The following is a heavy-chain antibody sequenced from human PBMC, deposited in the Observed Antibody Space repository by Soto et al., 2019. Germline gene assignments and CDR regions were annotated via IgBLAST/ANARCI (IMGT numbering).Heavy chain of an antibody. J-gene: IGHJ4*02. D-gene: IGHD6-6*01. Sequence: GGSLRLSCAASGFTFSSYAMSWVRQAPGKGLEWVSAISGSGGSTYYADSVKGRFTISRDNSKNTLYLQMNSLRAEDTAVYYCAKDQGSSGEGLVFDYWGQGTLVTVSS. CDR1: GFTFSSYA. CDR2: ISGSGGST. V-gene: IGHV3-23*01. CDR3: AKDQGSSGEGLVFDY.